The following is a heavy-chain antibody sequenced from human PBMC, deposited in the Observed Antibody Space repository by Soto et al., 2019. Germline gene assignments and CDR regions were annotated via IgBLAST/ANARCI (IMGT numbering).Heavy chain of an antibody. CDR3: AKDDAPYCSGGSCYPLNFDY. D-gene: IGHD2-15*01. CDR2: ISGSGGST. V-gene: IGHV3-23*01. CDR1: GFTFSSYA. J-gene: IGHJ4*02. Sequence: EVQLLESGGGLVQPGGSLRLSCAASGFTFSSYAMSWVRQAPGKGLEWVSAISGSGGSTYYADPVKGRFTISRDNSKNTLYLQMNSLRAEDTAVYYCAKDDAPYCSGGSCYPLNFDYWGQGTLVTVSS.